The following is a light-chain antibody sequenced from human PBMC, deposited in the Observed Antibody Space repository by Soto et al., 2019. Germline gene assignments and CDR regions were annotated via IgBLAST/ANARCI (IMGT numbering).Light chain of an antibody. CDR1: SSDVGGYKY. J-gene: IGLJ2*01. Sequence: QSALTQPASVSGSPGQSITISCTGTSSDVGGYKYVSWYQQLPGKAPKLMIYEVSNRASGVSNRFSGSKSGNTASLTISGLQAEDEADYYCNSCISYNNTLVFGGGTKLTVL. CDR3: NSCISYNNTLV. CDR2: EVS. V-gene: IGLV2-14*01.